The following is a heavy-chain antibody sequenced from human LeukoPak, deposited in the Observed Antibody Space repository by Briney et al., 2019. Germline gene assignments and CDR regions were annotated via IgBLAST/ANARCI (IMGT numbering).Heavy chain of an antibody. Sequence: GASVKVSCKASGGTFSSYAISWVRQAPGQGLEWMGGIIPIFGTANYAQKFQGRVTITADKSTSTAYMELSSLRSEDTAVYYCARSLYDILTGYLWAPFDYWGQGTLVTVSS. D-gene: IGHD3-9*01. CDR1: GGTFSSYA. J-gene: IGHJ4*02. CDR2: IIPIFGTA. V-gene: IGHV1-69*06. CDR3: ARSLYDILTGYLWAPFDY.